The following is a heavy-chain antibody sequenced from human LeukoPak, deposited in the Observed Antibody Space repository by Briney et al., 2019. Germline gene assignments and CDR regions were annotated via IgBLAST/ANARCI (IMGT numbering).Heavy chain of an antibody. Sequence: SVTVSCKASGGTFIIYAISWVRQAPGQGLEWMGRIIPIFGIANYAQKFQGRVTITADKSTSTAYMELSSLRSEDTAVYYCARDRTYYYDRVSPEDAFDIWGQGTMVTVSS. J-gene: IGHJ3*02. V-gene: IGHV1-69*17. CDR1: GGTFIIYA. CDR3: ARDRTYYYDRVSPEDAFDI. CDR2: IIPIFGIA. D-gene: IGHD3-22*01.